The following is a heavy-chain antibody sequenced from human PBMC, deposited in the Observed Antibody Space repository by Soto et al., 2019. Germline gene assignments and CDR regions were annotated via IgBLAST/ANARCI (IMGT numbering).Heavy chain of an antibody. V-gene: IGHV3-66*01. CDR2: IYSGGST. J-gene: IGHJ2*01. CDR1: GFTVSSNY. Sequence: EVQLVESGGGLVQPGGSLRLSCAASGFTVSSNYMSWVRQAPGKGLEWVSVIYSGGSTYYADSVKGRFTISRDNSKNTLYLQMNSLRAEDTAVYYCAREAGIAVAGYWYFDLLGRGTLVTVSS. D-gene: IGHD6-19*01. CDR3: AREAGIAVAGYWYFDL.